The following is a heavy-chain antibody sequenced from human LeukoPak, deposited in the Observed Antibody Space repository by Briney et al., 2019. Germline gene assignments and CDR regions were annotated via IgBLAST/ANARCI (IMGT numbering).Heavy chain of an antibody. CDR3: ARGVTIFGVAGPNDAFDI. V-gene: IGHV4-4*07. J-gene: IGHJ3*02. CDR2: IYTSGST. CDR1: GGSISSYY. D-gene: IGHD3-3*01. Sequence: PSETLSLTCTVSGGSISSYYWSWIRQPAGKGLEWIGRIYTSGSTNYNPFLKSRVTMSVDTSKNQFSLKLSSVTAADTAVYYCARGVTIFGVAGPNDAFDIWGQGTMVTVSS.